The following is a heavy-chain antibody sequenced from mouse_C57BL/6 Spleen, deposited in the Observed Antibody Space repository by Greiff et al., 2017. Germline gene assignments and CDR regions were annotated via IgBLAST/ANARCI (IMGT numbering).Heavy chain of an antibody. CDR2: ISDGGSYT. D-gene: IGHD3-3*01. J-gene: IGHJ4*01. CDR3: ARDGGRVHYYAMDY. Sequence: EVQRVESGGGLVKPGGSLTLSCAASGFTFSSYAMFWVRQTPEKRLEWVATISDGGSYTYYPDNVKGRFTISRDNAKNNLYLQMSHLKSEDTAMYYCARDGGRVHYYAMDYWGQGTSVTVSS. CDR1: GFTFSSYA. V-gene: IGHV5-4*01.